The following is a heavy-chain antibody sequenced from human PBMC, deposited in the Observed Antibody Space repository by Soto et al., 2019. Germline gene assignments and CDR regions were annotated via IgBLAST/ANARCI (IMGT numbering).Heavy chain of an antibody. Sequence: LRLSCVASGFTLRSYWMHWVRQAPGKGLVWVSRINSDGSSTSYADSVKGRFTISRDNAKNTLFLQMNSLRVEDTAVYYCARGYYDILTGYNTDGMDVWGQGTTVTVSS. J-gene: IGHJ6*02. CDR2: INSDGSST. D-gene: IGHD3-9*01. CDR1: GFTLRSYW. V-gene: IGHV3-74*01. CDR3: ARGYYDILTGYNTDGMDV.